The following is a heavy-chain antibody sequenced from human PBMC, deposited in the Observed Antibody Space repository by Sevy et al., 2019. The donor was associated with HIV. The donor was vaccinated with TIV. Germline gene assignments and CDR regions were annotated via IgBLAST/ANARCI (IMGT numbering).Heavy chain of an antibody. D-gene: IGHD3-3*01. CDR1: GFTFSSYS. CDR3: ARDRYDFSPYYFDY. CDR2: ISSSSSTI. J-gene: IGHJ4*02. Sequence: GGSLRLSCAASGFTFSSYSMNWVRQAPGKGLEWVSYISSSSSTIYYADSVKGRFTISRDNAKNSLYLQMNSLRDEDTAVYYCARDRYDFSPYYFDYWGQGTLVIVSS. V-gene: IGHV3-48*02.